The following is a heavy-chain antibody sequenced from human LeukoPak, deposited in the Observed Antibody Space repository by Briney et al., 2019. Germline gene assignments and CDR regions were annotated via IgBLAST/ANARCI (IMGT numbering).Heavy chain of an antibody. CDR2: IKQDGSEK. CDR3: ARDHCSSTSCYGRYYHGMDV. D-gene: IGHD2-2*01. J-gene: IGHJ6*02. CDR1: GFTFSSYW. Sequence: GGPPRLSCAASGFTFSSYWMSWVRQAPGKGLEWVANIKQDGSEKYYVDSVKGRFTISRDNAKNSLYLQMNSLRAEDTAVYYCARDHCSSTSCYGRYYHGMDVWGQGTTVTVSS. V-gene: IGHV3-7*01.